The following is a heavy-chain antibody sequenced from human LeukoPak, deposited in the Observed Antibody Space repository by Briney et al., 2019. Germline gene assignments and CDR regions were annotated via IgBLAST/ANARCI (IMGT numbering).Heavy chain of an antibody. Sequence: GGSLRLSCAASGFTFSSYAMSWVRQAPGEGLEWVSAISGSGGSTYYADSVKGRFTISRDNSKNTLYLQMNSLRAEDTAVYYCARYPYQSYYFDYWGQGTLVTVSS. CDR1: GFTFSSYA. V-gene: IGHV3-23*01. CDR3: ARYPYQSYYFDY. CDR2: ISGSGGST. D-gene: IGHD2-2*02. J-gene: IGHJ4*02.